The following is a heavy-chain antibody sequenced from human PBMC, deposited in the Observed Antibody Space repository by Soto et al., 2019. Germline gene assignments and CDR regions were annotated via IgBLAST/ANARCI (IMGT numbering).Heavy chain of an antibody. Sequence: EVQLLESGGGWVQPGGSLRLSCAASGFTFSSYAMTWVRQAPGKGLEWVSAISGSGNTSYYADSVKGRFTISRDSSKKMLYLQMNSLRPEDTAVYYCAKDRGRTWYEDYWGQGTLVTVSS. CDR2: ISGSGNTS. V-gene: IGHV3-23*01. J-gene: IGHJ4*02. CDR1: GFTFSSYA. CDR3: AKDRGRTWYEDY. D-gene: IGHD6-13*01.